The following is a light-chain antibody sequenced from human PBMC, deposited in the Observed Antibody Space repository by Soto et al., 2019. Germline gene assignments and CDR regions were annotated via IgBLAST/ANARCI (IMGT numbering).Light chain of an antibody. V-gene: IGKV1-5*03. J-gene: IGKJ1*01. Sequence: DIQMTQSPSTLCASVGGRVTIPCRASQSISSWLAWYQQKPGKAPKLLIYKASSLESGVPSRFSGSGSGTEFTLTISSLQPDDFATYYCQQYNSYWTFGQGTKVDI. CDR1: QSISSW. CDR3: QQYNSYWT. CDR2: KAS.